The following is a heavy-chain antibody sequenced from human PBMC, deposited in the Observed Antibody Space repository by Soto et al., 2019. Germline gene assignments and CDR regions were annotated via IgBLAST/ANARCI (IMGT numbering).Heavy chain of an antibody. CDR3: ARVLTPEYSSTWSKHGLDV. Sequence: CSVSGCTIANHAIRWVIQAPEQKLEWMGWINVGNGNTQYSQRFQGRVTISRDTSASTAYMELSSLRSEDTAVYYCARVLTPEYSSTWSKHGLDVWGLGTTVTVS. CDR1: GCTIANHA. CDR2: INVGNGNT. J-gene: IGHJ6*02. D-gene: IGHD6-13*01. V-gene: IGHV1-3*01.